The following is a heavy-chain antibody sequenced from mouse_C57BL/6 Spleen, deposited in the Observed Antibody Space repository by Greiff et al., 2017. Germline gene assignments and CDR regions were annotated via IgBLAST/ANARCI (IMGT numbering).Heavy chain of an antibody. CDR3: AGYYDDSYWYVDV. CDR1: GFTFTDYY. CDR2: IRNKANGSTT. J-gene: IGHJ1*03. D-gene: IGHD2-12*01. V-gene: IGHV7-3*01. Sequence: EVKLLESGGGLVQPGGSLSLSCAASGFTFTDYYMSWVRQPPGKALEWLGFIRNKANGSTTEYSASVKGRFTISRDNSQSIIYLQMNALRAEDSATFYCAGYYDDSYWYVDVWGTGTTVTVSS.